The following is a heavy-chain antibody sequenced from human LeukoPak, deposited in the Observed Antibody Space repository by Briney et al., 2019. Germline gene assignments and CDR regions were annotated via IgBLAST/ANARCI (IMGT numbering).Heavy chain of an antibody. D-gene: IGHD2-21*02. CDR3: TRVTAYYDYGMDV. J-gene: IGHJ6*02. Sequence: GGSLRLSCAASGFTFSNAWMSWVRQAPGKGLEWVGRIKSKSDYGTTDFAAPVQGRFIISRDDSTNMLYLQINSLKTEDTATYYCTRVTAYYDYGMDVWGHGTTVTVSS. CDR2: IKSKSDYGTT. CDR1: GFTFSNAW. V-gene: IGHV3-15*01.